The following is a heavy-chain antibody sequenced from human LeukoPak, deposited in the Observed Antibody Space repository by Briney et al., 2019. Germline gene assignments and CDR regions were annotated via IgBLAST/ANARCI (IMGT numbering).Heavy chain of an antibody. CDR3: ARLTDY. J-gene: IGHJ4*02. CDR1: GFTFSSSS. V-gene: IGHV3-48*01. D-gene: IGHD1-14*01. CDR2: ISTTGTI. Sequence: GGSLRLSCEASGFTFSSSSMNWVRQAPGKGLEWLAYISTTGTIYYAESVKGRFTISRDNAKNSLYLEMNSLRAEDTAVYYWARLTDYWGQGTLVTVSS.